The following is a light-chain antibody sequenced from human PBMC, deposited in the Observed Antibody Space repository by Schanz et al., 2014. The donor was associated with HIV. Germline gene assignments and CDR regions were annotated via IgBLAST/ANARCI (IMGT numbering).Light chain of an antibody. CDR3: QQYNSFSST. J-gene: IGKJ2*01. V-gene: IGKV1-9*01. CDR1: QGFGSY. Sequence: DIQLTQSPSFLSASVGDRVTITCRASQGFGSYLAWYQQRPGKAPKLLIYGASRLQSGVPSRFSGSGSGTHFTLTISSLQPEDLATYYCQQYNSFSSTFGQGTKLEIK. CDR2: GAS.